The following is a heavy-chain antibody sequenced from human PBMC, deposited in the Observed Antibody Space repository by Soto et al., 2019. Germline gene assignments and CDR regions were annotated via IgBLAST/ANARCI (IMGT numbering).Heavy chain of an antibody. Sequence: SETLYLTCSISCSSISYGGYSWGWIRQPPGKGLEWIGYMYHSGSTYYNPSLKSQVTISIDRSKNQFSLKLSSVTAADTAVYYCARVPDYWGQGILVTVSS. CDR1: CSSISYGGYS. V-gene: IGHV4-30-2*01. J-gene: IGHJ4*02. CDR2: MYHSGST. D-gene: IGHD2-2*01. CDR3: ARVPDY.